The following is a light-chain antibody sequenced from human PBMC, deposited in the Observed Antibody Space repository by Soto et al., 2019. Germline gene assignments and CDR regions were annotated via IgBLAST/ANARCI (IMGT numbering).Light chain of an antibody. J-gene: IGKJ1*01. V-gene: IGKV3-15*01. CDR1: QTVNSD. CDR2: GAS. Sequence: EIVLTQSPGTLSLSPGETVTLSCRASQTVNSDYLAWFQQRPGQAPRLLIYGASTRATGIPARFSGSGSGTEFTLTISSLQSEDFAVYYCQQYNNWPKTVGQGTKV. CDR3: QQYNNWPKT.